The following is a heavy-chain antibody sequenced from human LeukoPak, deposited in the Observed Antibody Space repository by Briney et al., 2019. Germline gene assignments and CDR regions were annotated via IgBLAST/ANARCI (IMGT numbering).Heavy chain of an antibody. D-gene: IGHD5-18*01. CDR1: GYTFTGYY. CDR3: ARDGDTAMVDY. V-gene: IGHV1-2*02. CDR2: INPNSGGT. J-gene: IGHJ4*02. Sequence: ASVKVSCKASGYTFTGYYMHWVRQAPGQGLEWMGWINPNSGGTNYAQKCQGRVTISRDTSLSTAYTELSALRYVDTAVYYCARDGDTAMVDYWGQGTLVTVSS.